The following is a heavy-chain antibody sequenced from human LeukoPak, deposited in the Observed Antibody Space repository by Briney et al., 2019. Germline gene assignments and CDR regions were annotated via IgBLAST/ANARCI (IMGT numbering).Heavy chain of an antibody. V-gene: IGHV3-30*18. CDR2: ISYDGSNK. CDR3: AKGVVTTMTTHSLFDY. J-gene: IGHJ4*02. D-gene: IGHD4-17*01. CDR1: GFTFSSYG. Sequence: GGSLRLSCAASGFTFSSYGMHWVRQAPGKGLEWVAVISYDGSNKYYADSVKGRFTISRDNSKNTLYLQMNSLRAEDTAVYYCAKGVVTTMTTHSLFDYWGQGTLVTVSS.